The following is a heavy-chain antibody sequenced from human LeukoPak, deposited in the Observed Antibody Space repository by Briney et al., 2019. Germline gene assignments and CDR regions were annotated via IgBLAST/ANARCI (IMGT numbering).Heavy chain of an antibody. J-gene: IGHJ5*02. CDR2: IIPIFGTA. CDR3: ARWTGDCSGGSCYSDWFDP. D-gene: IGHD2-15*01. CDR1: GGTFSSYA. V-gene: IGHV1-69*13. Sequence: GASVKVSCTASGGTFSSYAISWVRQAPGQGLEWMGGIIPIFGTANYAQKFQGRVTITADESTSTAYMELSSLRSEDTAVYYCARWTGDCSGGSCYSDWFDPWGQGTLVTVSS.